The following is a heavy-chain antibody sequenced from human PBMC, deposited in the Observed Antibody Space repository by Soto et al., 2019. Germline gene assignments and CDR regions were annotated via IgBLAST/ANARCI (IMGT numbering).Heavy chain of an antibody. CDR2: IYYSGST. J-gene: IGHJ6*02. V-gene: IGHV4-31*03. D-gene: IGHD5-18*01. Sequence: QVQLQESGPGLVKPSQTLSLTCTVSGGSISSGGYYWSWIRQHPGKGLEWIGYIYYSGSTYYNPSLKSRVTISVDTSKNQFSLKLSSVTAADTAVYYCARDGASTATPTPNYYYYYGMDVWGQGTTVTVSS. CDR1: GGSISSGGYY. CDR3: ARDGASTATPTPNYYYYYGMDV.